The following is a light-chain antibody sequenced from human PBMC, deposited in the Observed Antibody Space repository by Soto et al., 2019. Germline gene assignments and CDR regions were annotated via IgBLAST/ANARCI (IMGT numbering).Light chain of an antibody. CDR2: AAS. CDR1: HDISNY. Sequence: DVQMTQSPSSLSASVGDRVTITCRASHDISNYVAWYQQKPGKVPRLLIYAASSLQSGVPSRFSGSGSGTDFTLTISSLQPEDVATYYCQKYDSARWTFGQGTKVDIK. V-gene: IGKV1-27*01. J-gene: IGKJ1*01. CDR3: QKYDSARWT.